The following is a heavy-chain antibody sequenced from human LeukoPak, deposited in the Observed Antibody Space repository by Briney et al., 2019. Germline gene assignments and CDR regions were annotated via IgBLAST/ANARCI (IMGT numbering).Heavy chain of an antibody. Sequence: ASVTVSCKASGYTFTHYGISWVRQAPGQGLEWIGWISAYSGNTNYAQKLQGRVIMTTDTSTSTAYMELRSLRSDDTAVYYCARSLAAGESYYFDYWGQGTLVTVSS. D-gene: IGHD6-13*01. CDR3: ARSLAAGESYYFDY. CDR2: ISAYSGNT. V-gene: IGHV1-18*01. J-gene: IGHJ4*02. CDR1: GYTFTHYG.